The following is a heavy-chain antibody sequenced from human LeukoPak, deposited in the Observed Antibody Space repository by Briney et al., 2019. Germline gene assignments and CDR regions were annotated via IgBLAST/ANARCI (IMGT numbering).Heavy chain of an antibody. CDR2: ISGSGGST. CDR3: AKSGGYCSSTSCPYSGPHDAFDI. V-gene: IGHV3-23*01. D-gene: IGHD2-2*03. Sequence: GGSLRLSCAASGFTFSSYAMSWVRQAPGKGLEWVSAISGSGGSTYYADSVKGRFTISRDNSKNTLYLQMNSLRAEDTAVYYCAKSGGYCSSTSCPYSGPHDAFDIWGQGTMVTVSP. J-gene: IGHJ3*02. CDR1: GFTFSSYA.